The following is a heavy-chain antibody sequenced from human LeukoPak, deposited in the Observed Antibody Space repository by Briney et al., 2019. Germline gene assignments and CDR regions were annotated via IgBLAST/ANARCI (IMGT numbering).Heavy chain of an antibody. CDR2: IKQDGSDK. Sequence: GGSLRLSCAASGFTLNSYWMSWVRQAPGKGLEWVANIKQDGSDKYYVDSVKGRFTISRDNAKNSLYLQMNSPRAEDTAVYYCARLYYADSGTYNRPFDYWGQGTLVTVSS. D-gene: IGHD3-10*01. V-gene: IGHV3-7*04. CDR1: GFTLNSYW. CDR3: ARLYYADSGTYNRPFDY. J-gene: IGHJ4*02.